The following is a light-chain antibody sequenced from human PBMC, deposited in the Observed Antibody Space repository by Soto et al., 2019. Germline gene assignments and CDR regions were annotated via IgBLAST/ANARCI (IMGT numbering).Light chain of an antibody. Sequence: EILMTQSPDTLSVSPGESATLSCRASQRVYSNLAWYQQRPGQAPRLLIYGASNRATGVPARFSGSGSGTEFTLTISRLQSEDFAVYYCQQYNNWPPWTFGQGTKVDIK. CDR3: QQYNNWPPWT. CDR1: QRVYSN. CDR2: GAS. J-gene: IGKJ1*01. V-gene: IGKV3-15*01.